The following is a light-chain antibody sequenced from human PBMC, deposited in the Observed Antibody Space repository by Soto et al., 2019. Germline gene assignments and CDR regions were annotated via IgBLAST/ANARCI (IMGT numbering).Light chain of an antibody. J-gene: IGLJ3*02. CDR2: NTN. V-gene: IGLV8-61*01. CDR1: SASVSTSYY. CDR3: VLYMGGGISL. Sequence: QTVVTQEPSFSVSPGGTVTLTCDLSSASVSTSYYPSWYQQTPGQAPRTLIYNTNTRSSGVPDRFSGSILGNKAALTITGAHADDESDYYCVLYMGGGISLFGGGTKLTVL.